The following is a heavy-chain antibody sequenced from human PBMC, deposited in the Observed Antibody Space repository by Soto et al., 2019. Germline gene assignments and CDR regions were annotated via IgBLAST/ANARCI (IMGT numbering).Heavy chain of an antibody. J-gene: IGHJ6*04. D-gene: IGHD6-13*01. Sequence: QVQLVQSGAEVKKPGSSVKVSCKASGGTFSSYAISWVRQAPGQGLEWMGGTIPIFGTANYAQKFQGRVTITADETTSTAYRERSRLRSEDTAVYYWATTGIAAADPSVGSGMDVWCEGTTVTVSS. CDR1: GGTFSSYA. V-gene: IGHV1-69*01. CDR3: ATTGIAAADPSVGSGMDV. CDR2: TIPIFGTA.